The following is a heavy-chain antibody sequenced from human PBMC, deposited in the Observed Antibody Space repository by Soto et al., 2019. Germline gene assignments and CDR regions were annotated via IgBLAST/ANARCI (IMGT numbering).Heavy chain of an antibody. Sequence: GGSLRLSCAASGFTFSSYAMHWVRQAPGKGLEWVAVISYDGSNKYYADSVKGRFTISRDNSRNTLYLQMNSLRAEDTAVYYCARAYEGDYFDYWGQGTLVTVSS. D-gene: IGHD3-16*01. CDR3: ARAYEGDYFDY. V-gene: IGHV3-30-3*01. J-gene: IGHJ4*02. CDR2: ISYDGSNK. CDR1: GFTFSSYA.